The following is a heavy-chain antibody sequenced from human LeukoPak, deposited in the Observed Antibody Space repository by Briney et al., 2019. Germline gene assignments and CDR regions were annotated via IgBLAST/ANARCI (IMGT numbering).Heavy chain of an antibody. V-gene: IGHV3-30-3*01. CDR3: AREEWDEGYFDY. CDR1: GFTFSSYD. Sequence: GGSLRLSCVVSGFTFSSYDMHWVRQAPGKGLEWVAVISYDGSNKYYADSVKGRFTISRDNSKNTLYLQMNSLRAEDTAVYYCAREEWDEGYFDYWGQGTLVTVSS. J-gene: IGHJ4*02. D-gene: IGHD1-26*01. CDR2: ISYDGSNK.